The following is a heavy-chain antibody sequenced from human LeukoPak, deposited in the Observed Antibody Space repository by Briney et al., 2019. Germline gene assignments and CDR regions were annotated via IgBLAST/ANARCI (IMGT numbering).Heavy chain of an antibody. CDR3: ARAATVRSMIVVARRGRWFDP. CDR2: INHSGSN. J-gene: IGHJ5*02. D-gene: IGHD3-22*01. CDR1: GGSFSGYY. Sequence: SETLSLTCAVYGGSFSGYYWSWIRQSPGKGLEWIGEINHSGSNNYNPSLKSRVTISVDTSKNQFSLKLISVTAADTAVYYRARAATVRSMIVVARRGRWFDPWGQGTLVTVSS. V-gene: IGHV4-34*01.